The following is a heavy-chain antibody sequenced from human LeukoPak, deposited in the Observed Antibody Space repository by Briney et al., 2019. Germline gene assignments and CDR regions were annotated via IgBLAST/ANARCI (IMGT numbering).Heavy chain of an antibody. D-gene: IGHD6-6*01. V-gene: IGHV3-30-3*01. CDR1: GFTFSSYA. CDR2: ISYDGSNK. CDR3: ARGRRYSSSSFLDY. Sequence: PGGSLRLSCAASGFTFSSYAMHWVRQAPGKGLEWVAVISYDGSNKYYADSVKGRFTISRDNSKNTLYLQMNSLRAEDTAVYYCARGRRYSSSSFLDYWGQGTLVTVSS. J-gene: IGHJ4*02.